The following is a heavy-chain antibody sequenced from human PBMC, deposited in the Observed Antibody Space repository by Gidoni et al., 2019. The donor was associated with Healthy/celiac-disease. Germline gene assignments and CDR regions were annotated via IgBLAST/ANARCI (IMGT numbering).Heavy chain of an antibody. Sequence: EVQLVESGGGLVQPGRSLRLSCAASGFTFDDYAMHWVRQAPGKGLEWVSGISWNSGSIGYADSVKGRFTISRDNAKNSLYLQMNSLRAEDTALYYCAKDLYSSSWRRGDYWGQGTLVTVSS. CDR3: AKDLYSSSWRRGDY. J-gene: IGHJ4*02. D-gene: IGHD6-13*01. CDR2: ISWNSGSI. V-gene: IGHV3-9*01. CDR1: GFTFDDYA.